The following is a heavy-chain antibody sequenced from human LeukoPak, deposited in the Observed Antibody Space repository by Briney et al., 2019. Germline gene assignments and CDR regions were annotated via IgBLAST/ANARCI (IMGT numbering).Heavy chain of an antibody. CDR2: ISGSGGST. CDR1: GFTFSSYA. J-gene: IGHJ4*02. Sequence: PGGSLRLSCAASGFTFSSYAMSWVHQAPGKGLEWVSAISGSGGSTYYADSVKGRFTISRDNSKNTLYLQMNSLRAEDTAVYYCAKARETRGHQLLYPPGNDYWGQGTLVTVSS. V-gene: IGHV3-23*01. D-gene: IGHD2-2*02. CDR3: AKARETRGHQLLYPPGNDY.